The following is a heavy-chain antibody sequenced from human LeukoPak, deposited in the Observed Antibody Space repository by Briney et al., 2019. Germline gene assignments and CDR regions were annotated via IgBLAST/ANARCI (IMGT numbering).Heavy chain of an antibody. V-gene: IGHV3-48*04. CDR1: GFVFNFYS. Sequence: GGSLRLSCAASGFVFNFYSMNWVRQAPGKGLEWVSYISSSSSTIYYADSVKGRFTISRDNARNSLYLQMNSLRAEDTAVYYCATQQLVRQGHGMDVWGQGTTVTVSS. J-gene: IGHJ6*02. CDR2: ISSSSSTI. CDR3: ATQQLVRQGHGMDV. D-gene: IGHD6-13*01.